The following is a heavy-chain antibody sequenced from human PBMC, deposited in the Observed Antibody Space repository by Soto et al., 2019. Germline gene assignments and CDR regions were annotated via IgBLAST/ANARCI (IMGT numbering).Heavy chain of an antibody. CDR3: ARDHYYDSSGYYRYFDY. CDR2: IWYDGSNK. CDR1: GFTFSSYG. Sequence: QPGGSLRLSCAASGFTFSSYGMHWVRQAPGKGLEWVAVIWYDGSNKYYADSVKGRFTISRDNSKNTLYLQMNSLRAEDTAVYYCARDHYYDSSGYYRYFDYWGQGTLVTVS. D-gene: IGHD3-22*01. V-gene: IGHV3-33*01. J-gene: IGHJ4*02.